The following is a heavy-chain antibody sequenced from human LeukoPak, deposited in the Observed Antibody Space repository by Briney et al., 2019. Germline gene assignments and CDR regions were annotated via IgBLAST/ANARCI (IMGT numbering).Heavy chain of an antibody. Sequence: GGTLRLSCAASGFTFSSYGMSWARQAPGKGLEWVSVISGSGGSTYYADSVKGRFTISRDNSKNTLYLQMNSLRAEDTAVYYCAKGYYYDSSGYYPIVGATDIWGQGTMVTVSS. CDR2: ISGSGGST. V-gene: IGHV3-23*01. CDR3: AKGYYYDSSGYYPIVGATDI. CDR1: GFTFSSYG. D-gene: IGHD3-22*01. J-gene: IGHJ3*02.